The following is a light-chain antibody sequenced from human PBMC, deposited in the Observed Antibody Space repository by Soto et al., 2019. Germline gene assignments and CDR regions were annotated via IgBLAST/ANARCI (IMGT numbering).Light chain of an antibody. J-gene: IGKJ4*01. CDR2: DAS. CDR1: QSISSW. CDR3: QQYDNLPLT. V-gene: IGKV1-33*01. Sequence: DIQMTQSPSTLSASVGDRVTITCRASQSISSWLAWYQQKPGKAPKLLIYDASNLEAGVPSRFSGSGSGTYFTFTINSLQPEDFSTYYCQQYDNLPLTFGGGTKVDIK.